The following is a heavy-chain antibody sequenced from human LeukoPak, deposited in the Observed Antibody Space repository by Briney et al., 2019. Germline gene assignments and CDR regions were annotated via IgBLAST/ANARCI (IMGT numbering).Heavy chain of an antibody. J-gene: IGHJ5*02. CDR3: ARGGSGWT. CDR1: GGSISSSSYY. V-gene: IGHV3-11*04. CDR2: ISSSGSTI. Sequence: LSLTCTVSGGSISSSSYYWGWIRQPPGKGLEWVSYISSSGSTIYYSNSVKGRFTISRDNAKNSLYLQMNSLRAEDTAAYYCARGGSGWTWGQGTLVTVSS. D-gene: IGHD6-19*01.